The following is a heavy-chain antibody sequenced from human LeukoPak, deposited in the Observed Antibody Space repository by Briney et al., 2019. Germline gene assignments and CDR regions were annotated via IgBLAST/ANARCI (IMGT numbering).Heavy chain of an antibody. CDR2: IYSGGST. CDR3: ARDPSGSYEVGAFDI. CDR1: GFTVSSNY. J-gene: IGHJ3*02. D-gene: IGHD1-26*01. Sequence: GGSLRLSCTASGFTVSSNYMSWVRQAPGKGLEWVSVIYSGGSTYYADSVKGRFTISRDNSKNTLYLQMNSLRAEDTAVYCCARDPSGSYEVGAFDIWGQGTMVTVSS. V-gene: IGHV3-66*01.